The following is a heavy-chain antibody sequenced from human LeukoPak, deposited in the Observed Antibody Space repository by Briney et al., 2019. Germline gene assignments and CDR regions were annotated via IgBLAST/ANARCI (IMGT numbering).Heavy chain of an antibody. CDR3: AKDLLAVTAPKAYFDF. J-gene: IGHJ4*02. V-gene: IGHV3-30*18. CDR2: ISYDGSEK. Sequence: GGSLRLSCAVSGFIFSSSGIHWVRQAPGEGLVWVAGISYDGSEKYYAESVKGRFTISRDNPKTTVYLQMNSLKIEDTAVYYCAKDLLAVTAPKAYFDFWGQGTLVTVSS. CDR1: GFIFSSSG. D-gene: IGHD2-21*02.